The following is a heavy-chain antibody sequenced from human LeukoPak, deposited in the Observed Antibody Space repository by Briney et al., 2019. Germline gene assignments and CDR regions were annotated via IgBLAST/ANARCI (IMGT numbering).Heavy chain of an antibody. CDR2: IYYSGST. V-gene: IGHV4-31*03. Sequence: PSETLSLTCTVSGGSISSGGYYWSWIRPHPGKGLEWFGYIYYSGSTYYNPSLKSRVTISVDTSKNQFSLKLSSVTAADTAVYYCARGAGGIDAFDIWGQGTMVTVSS. D-gene: IGHD4-23*01. J-gene: IGHJ3*02. CDR1: GGSISSGGYY. CDR3: ARGAGGIDAFDI.